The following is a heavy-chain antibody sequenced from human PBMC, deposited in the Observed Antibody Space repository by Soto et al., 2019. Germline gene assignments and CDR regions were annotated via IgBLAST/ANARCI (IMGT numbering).Heavy chain of an antibody. CDR1: GFTFSDYY. V-gene: IGHV3-11*01. CDR2: ISHGSTTI. J-gene: IGHJ3*02. Sequence: QVQLVESGGGLVKPGGSLRLSCAASGFTFSDYYMSWIRQAPGKVLEWVSSISHGSTTIYYTDSVKGRFTISRDNAKNSLYLQMNSLRAEDTAVYYCARDRAYPDAFDIWGQGTMVTVSS. CDR3: ARDRAYPDAFDI.